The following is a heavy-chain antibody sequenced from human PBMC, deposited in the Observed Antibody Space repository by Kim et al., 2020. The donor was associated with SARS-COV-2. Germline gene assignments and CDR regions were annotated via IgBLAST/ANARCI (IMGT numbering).Heavy chain of an antibody. CDR2: IYYSGST. CDR3: ARETGSGSYYLIDY. J-gene: IGHJ4*02. D-gene: IGHD3-10*01. V-gene: IGHV4-31*03. CDR1: GGSISSGGYY. Sequence: SETLSLTCTVSGGSISSGGYYWSWIRQHPGKGLEWIGYIYYSGSTYYNPSLKSRVTISVDTSKNQFSLKLSSVTAADTAVYYCARETGSGSYYLIDYWGQGTLVTVSS.